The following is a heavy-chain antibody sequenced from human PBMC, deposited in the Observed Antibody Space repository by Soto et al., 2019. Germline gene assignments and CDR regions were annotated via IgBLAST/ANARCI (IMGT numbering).Heavy chain of an antibody. CDR1: GFTFSDYY. CDR3: ARDRRSGSGHYYGLDV. D-gene: IGHD6-25*01. Sequence: PGGSLRLSCAASGFTFSDYYMSWIRQAPGKGLEWVSYISNSGSSTYYADSVKGRFAISRDNAENSLYLQIYSLRVEDTAVYYCARDRRSGSGHYYGLDVWRQGTTVTVSS. V-gene: IGHV3-11*01. J-gene: IGHJ6*02. CDR2: ISNSGSST.